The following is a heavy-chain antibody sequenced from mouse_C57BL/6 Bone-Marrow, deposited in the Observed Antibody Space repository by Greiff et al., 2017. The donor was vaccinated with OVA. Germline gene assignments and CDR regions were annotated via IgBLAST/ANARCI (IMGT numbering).Heavy chain of an antibody. Sequence: EVQRVESGGGLVKPGGSLKLSCAASGFTFSDYGMHWVRQAPEKGLEWVAYISSGSSTIYYADTVKGRFTISRDNAKNTLFLQMTSLRSEDTAMYYCARWATVVATRAMDYWGQGTSVTVSS. V-gene: IGHV5-17*01. CDR1: GFTFSDYG. CDR3: ARWATVVATRAMDY. J-gene: IGHJ4*01. D-gene: IGHD1-1*01. CDR2: ISSGSSTI.